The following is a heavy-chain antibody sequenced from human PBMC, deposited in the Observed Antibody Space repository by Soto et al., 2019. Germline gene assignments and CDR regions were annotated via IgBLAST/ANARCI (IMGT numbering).Heavy chain of an antibody. V-gene: IGHV1-18*01. Sequence: GASVKVSCKASGYSFTRYGISWVRQAPGQGLEWLGWISVYNGNTNYAQKIQGRVTMTADTSTSTAYMELRSLRSDDTASYYCGRDRDSFDVNWFGPWGQGTPVTVSS. D-gene: IGHD5-18*01. J-gene: IGHJ5*02. CDR2: ISVYNGNT. CDR1: GYSFTRYG. CDR3: GRDRDSFDVNWFGP.